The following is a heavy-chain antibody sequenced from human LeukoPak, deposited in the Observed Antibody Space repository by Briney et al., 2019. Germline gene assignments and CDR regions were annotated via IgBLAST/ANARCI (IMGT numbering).Heavy chain of an antibody. CDR2: INQEGSEK. D-gene: IGHD6-6*01. J-gene: IGHJ4*02. Sequence: GGSLRLSCAASGFTFSSCWMNWFRQAPGKGLEWVGNINQEGSEKHYVNSVRGRFTISRDNAKNSLYLQMNSLRAEDTAVYYCAKDHRVRQLVPSFDYWGQGTLVTVSS. CDR3: AKDHRVRQLVPSFDY. CDR1: GFTFSSCW. V-gene: IGHV3-7*03.